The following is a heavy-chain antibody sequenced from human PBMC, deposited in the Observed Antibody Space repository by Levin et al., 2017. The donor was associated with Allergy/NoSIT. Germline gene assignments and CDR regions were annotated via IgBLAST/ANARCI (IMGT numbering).Heavy chain of an antibody. V-gene: IGHV1-2*04. CDR3: ARGGSTTSSIVLPPDIIGLHWFDP. J-gene: IGHJ5*02. CDR2: INPKNGGT. CDR1: GYTFTGYY. Sequence: PTASVKVSCKASGYTFTGYYMNWVRQVPGQRPEWMGWINPKNGGTNFARKFQGWVTMTRDTSISTAYLELSSLKSDDTAVYYCARGGSTTSSIVLPPDIIGLHWFDPWGQGTLVTVSS. D-gene: IGHD2-8*01.